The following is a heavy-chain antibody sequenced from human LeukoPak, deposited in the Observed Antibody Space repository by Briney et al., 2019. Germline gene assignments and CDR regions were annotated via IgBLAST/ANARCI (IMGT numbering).Heavy chain of an antibody. CDR2: IYNGGNT. Sequence: GGSLRLSCAASGFTVSGNYMNWVRQAPGKGLEWVSVIYNGGNTYYADSVKGRFIISRDNSKNTLYLQMNGLRAEDTAVYYCARDTKDHYDRQGWAFDIWGQGTMVTVSS. CDR3: ARDTKDHYDRQGWAFDI. CDR1: GFTVSGNY. J-gene: IGHJ3*02. D-gene: IGHD3-22*01. V-gene: IGHV3-66*01.